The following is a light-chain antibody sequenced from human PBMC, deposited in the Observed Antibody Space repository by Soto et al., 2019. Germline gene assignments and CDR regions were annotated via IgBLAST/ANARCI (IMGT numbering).Light chain of an antibody. V-gene: IGKV3-20*01. Sequence: EIVLTQSPCILSLSPGERATLYCRAIQSVSTDFLAWYQQKPGQAPRLLIYGASTRATDVPDRFSGSGSGADFTLTISRLEPEDFAVYYCQQYGSSPPRTFGQGTKVDIK. J-gene: IGKJ1*01. CDR3: QQYGSSPPRT. CDR1: QSVSTDF. CDR2: GAS.